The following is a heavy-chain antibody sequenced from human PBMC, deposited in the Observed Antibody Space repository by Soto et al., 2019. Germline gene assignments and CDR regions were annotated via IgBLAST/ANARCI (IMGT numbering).Heavy chain of an antibody. V-gene: IGHV1-69*06. J-gene: IGHJ4*02. CDR3: ATGARYCSGGSCYPDD. D-gene: IGHD2-15*01. Sequence: QVQLMQSGAEVKKPGSSVKVSCKASGGTISTNVISWVRQAPGQGLEWMGEIMPIFAAPSNAQKFQGRLTITADTSTTTVYMELSSLTSEDTAVYFCATGARYCSGGSCYPDDWGQGTLVIVSS. CDR2: IMPIFAAP. CDR1: GGTISTNV.